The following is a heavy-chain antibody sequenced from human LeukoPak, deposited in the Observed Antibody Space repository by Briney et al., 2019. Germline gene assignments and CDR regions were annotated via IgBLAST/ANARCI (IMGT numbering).Heavy chain of an antibody. CDR2: INSDGSST. D-gene: IGHD2-15*01. Sequence: GGSLRLSCAASGFTFSSYAMLWVRQTPGEGLVWVSRINSDGSSTIYADSVKGRFTTSRDNAKNTLYLEMNSLRAEDTAVYYCARGDCSGGSCYCDYWGQGALVTVSS. J-gene: IGHJ4*02. CDR1: GFTFSSYA. CDR3: ARGDCSGGSCYCDY. V-gene: IGHV3-74*01.